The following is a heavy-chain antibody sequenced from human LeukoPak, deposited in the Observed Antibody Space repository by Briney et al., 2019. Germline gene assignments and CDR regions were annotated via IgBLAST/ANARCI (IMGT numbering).Heavy chain of an antibody. Sequence: GGSLRLSCAASGFPFTNNYMNWVRRAPGKGLEWVSVINIGGSVSYADSVKGRFTISRDNSNSTLYLQMNSLRVEDTALYYCARVRRQVGSRWFDSWGQGTLVTVSS. CDR3: ARVRRQVGSRWFDS. D-gene: IGHD1-26*01. CDR1: GFPFTNNY. CDR2: INIGGSV. J-gene: IGHJ5*01. V-gene: IGHV3-53*01.